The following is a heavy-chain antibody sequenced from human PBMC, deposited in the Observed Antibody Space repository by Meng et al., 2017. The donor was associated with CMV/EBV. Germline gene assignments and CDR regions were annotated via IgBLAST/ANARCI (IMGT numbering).Heavy chain of an antibody. CDR1: GYTFTSYD. CDR3: ARGPYSSSWYGYWFDP. D-gene: IGHD6-13*01. V-gene: IGHV1-8*01. CDR2: MNPNSGNT. J-gene: IGHJ5*02. Sequence: GYTFTSYDINWVRQATRQGLEWMGWMNPNSGNTGYAPKFQGRVTMTRNTSISTAYMALSSLRSEDTAVYSCARGPYSSSWYGYWFDPWGQGTLVTVSS.